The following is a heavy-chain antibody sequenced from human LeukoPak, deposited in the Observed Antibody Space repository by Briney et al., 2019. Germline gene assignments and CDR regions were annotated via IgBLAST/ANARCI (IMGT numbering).Heavy chain of an antibody. V-gene: IGHV3-21*01. J-gene: IGHJ4*02. Sequence: GGSLRLSCAASGFTFSSYSMNWVRQAPGKGLEWVSSISSSSSYIYYADSVKGRFTISRDNAKNLLYLQMNSLRAEDTAVYYCARDLLYYYDSSATDYWGQGTLVTVSS. CDR1: GFTFSSYS. CDR2: ISSSSSYI. D-gene: IGHD3-22*01. CDR3: ARDLLYYYDSSATDY.